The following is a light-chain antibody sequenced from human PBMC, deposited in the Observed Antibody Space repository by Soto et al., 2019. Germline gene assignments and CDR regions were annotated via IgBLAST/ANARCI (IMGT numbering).Light chain of an antibody. CDR2: HAS. V-gene: IGKV1-9*01. CDR1: QGISSF. J-gene: IGKJ1*01. CDR3: QQYMSYS. Sequence: DIQMTQSPSFLSASAGDRVTITCRASQGISSFLAWYQQKPGTAPKLLIYHASTLESGVPSRFSGSGSGTEFTLTISSLQPDDFATYYCQQYMSYSFGQGTKVDIK.